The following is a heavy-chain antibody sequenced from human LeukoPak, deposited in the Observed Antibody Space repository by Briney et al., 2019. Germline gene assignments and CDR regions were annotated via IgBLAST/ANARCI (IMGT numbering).Heavy chain of an antibody. J-gene: IGHJ4*02. CDR3: ARYGDYFDY. CDR2: ISWNSGST. V-gene: IGHV3-9*01. Sequence: GGSLRLSCAASGFTFDDYAMHWVRQAPGKGLEWVSGISWNSGSTGYADSVKGRFTISRDNAKNSLYLQMNSLRAEDTAVYYCARYGDYFDYWGQGTLVTVSS. D-gene: IGHD4-17*01. CDR1: GFTFDDYA.